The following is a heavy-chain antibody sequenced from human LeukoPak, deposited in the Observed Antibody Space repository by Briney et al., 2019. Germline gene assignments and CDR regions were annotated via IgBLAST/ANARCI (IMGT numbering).Heavy chain of an antibody. CDR2: INHNGNVN. CDR1: GFTFSSYW. D-gene: IGHD6-19*01. CDR3: TTRSSSGWYSF. J-gene: IGHJ4*02. V-gene: IGHV3-7*03. Sequence: GRSLRLSCAASGFTFSSYWMNWARQAPGKGLEWVASINHNGNVNYYVDSVKGRFTISRDNAKNSLYLQMNSLRAEDTAMYYCTTRSSSGWYSFWGQGALVTVSS.